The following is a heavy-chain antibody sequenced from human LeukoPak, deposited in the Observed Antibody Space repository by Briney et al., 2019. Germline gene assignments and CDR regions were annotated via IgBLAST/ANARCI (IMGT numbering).Heavy chain of an antibody. CDR1: GYTFTSYY. CDR2: INPSGGST. Sequence: ASVKVSCKASGYTFTSYYMHWARQAPGQGLEWMGIINPSGGSTSYAQKFQGRVTMTRDTPTSTVYMELSSLRSEDTAVYYCARTPLRCSSTSCFWEVGNWFDPWGQGTLVTVSS. J-gene: IGHJ5*02. V-gene: IGHV1-46*01. D-gene: IGHD2-2*01. CDR3: ARTPLRCSSTSCFWEVGNWFDP.